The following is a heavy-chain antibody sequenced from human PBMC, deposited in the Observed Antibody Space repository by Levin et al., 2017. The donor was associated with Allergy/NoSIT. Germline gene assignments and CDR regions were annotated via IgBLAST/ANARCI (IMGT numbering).Heavy chain of an antibody. J-gene: IGHJ4*02. Sequence: PSETLSLTCTVSGASTSRGGYYWGWIRQHPGKGLEWIGYIYYDGTTFYNPSLKSRVTISVDTSKNQFSLNLSSVTAADTAVYYCARARTGDVSPFDYWGQGTLVTVSS. CDR2: IYYDGTT. D-gene: IGHD2-8*02. CDR1: GASTSRGGYY. CDR3: ARARTGDVSPFDY. V-gene: IGHV4-31*03.